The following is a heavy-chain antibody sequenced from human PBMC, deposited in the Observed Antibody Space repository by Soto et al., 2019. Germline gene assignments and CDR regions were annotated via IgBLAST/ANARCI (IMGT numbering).Heavy chain of an antibody. Sequence: QVQLVESGGGLVKPGGSLRLSCAASGINFSDYYMNWIRQAPGKGLEWISYITSTSGYTKYADSVKGRFTISRDNAKNSLYLQMTSLRAEDTAVYYCATVGAMVIIGGGGTFDIWGPGTKVTVSS. CDR3: ATVGAMVIIGGGGTFDI. D-gene: IGHD2-21*01. V-gene: IGHV3-11*05. J-gene: IGHJ3*02. CDR2: ITSTSGYT. CDR1: GINFSDYY.